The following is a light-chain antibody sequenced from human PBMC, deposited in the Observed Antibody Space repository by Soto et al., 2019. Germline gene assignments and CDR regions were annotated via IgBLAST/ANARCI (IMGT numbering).Light chain of an antibody. CDR2: EVS. CDR1: SSDVGGYNY. CDR3: RSYVPSIPVI. V-gene: IGLV2-14*01. J-gene: IGLJ2*01. Sequence: QSALTQPASVSGSPGQSITISCTGTSSDVGGYNYVSWYQQHPGKAPKLMIYEVSNRPSGVSNRFSGSKSGNTASLTISGLQAEDEAYYYCRSYVPSIPVIFVGGTKLTVL.